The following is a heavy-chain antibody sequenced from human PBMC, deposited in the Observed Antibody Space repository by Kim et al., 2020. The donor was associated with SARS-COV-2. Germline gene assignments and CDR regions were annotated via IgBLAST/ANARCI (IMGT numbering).Heavy chain of an antibody. CDR2: ISNDGSFT. CDR3: ADFGFDWLLSL. Sequence: GGSLRLSCEGSGFIFSHYWMHWVRQAPGKGLEWVSRISNDGSFTGHADSVKGRFTISRDNARNTLYLQMNSLRVADTAVYYCADFGFDWLLSLRGQGTLVTVPS. CDR1: GFIFSHYW. D-gene: IGHD3-9*01. J-gene: IGHJ4*02. V-gene: IGHV3-74*01.